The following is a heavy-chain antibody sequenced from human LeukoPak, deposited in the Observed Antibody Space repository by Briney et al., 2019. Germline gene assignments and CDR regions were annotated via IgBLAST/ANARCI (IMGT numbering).Heavy chain of an antibody. CDR2: MFYSGDS. CDR1: GGSITSYY. Sequence: SETLSLTCTVSGGSITSYYWSWIRQSPGKGLEWVGYMFYSGDSSFNPSLKSRVTISADASKNQFSLKLSSVTAADTAVYYCARETSQKGAHYMDVWGKGTTVTISS. V-gene: IGHV4-59*01. D-gene: IGHD3-16*01. CDR3: ARETSQKGAHYMDV. J-gene: IGHJ6*03.